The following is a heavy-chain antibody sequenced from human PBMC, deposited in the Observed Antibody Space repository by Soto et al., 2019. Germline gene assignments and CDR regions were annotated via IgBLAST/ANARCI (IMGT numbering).Heavy chain of an antibody. J-gene: IGHJ4*02. D-gene: IGHD6-19*01. V-gene: IGHV4-39*01. Sequence: QLQLQESGPRLVKPSETLSLTCTVSGGSISSSSYYWGWIRQPPGKGLEWIGSIYYSGSTYYNPSLKSRVTISVDTSKNQFSLKLSSVTAADTAVYYCARSIQQWLVFFDYWGQGTLVTVSS. CDR2: IYYSGST. CDR3: ARSIQQWLVFFDY. CDR1: GGSISSSSYY.